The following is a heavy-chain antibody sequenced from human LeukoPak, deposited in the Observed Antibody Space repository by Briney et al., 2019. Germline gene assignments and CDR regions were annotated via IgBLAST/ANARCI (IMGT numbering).Heavy chain of an antibody. CDR2: MDPAGSQK. Sequence: PGGSLRLSCADSQFTSNGSWMNWVRQAPGKGLEWVANMDPAGSQKRYVDSVRGRFTISKDNPGASLYLDMHSLRAEDTAIYYCAIWTSGNYWGQGTLATVSS. CDR1: QFTSNGSW. CDR3: AIWTSGNY. D-gene: IGHD1-1*01. V-gene: IGHV3-7*01. J-gene: IGHJ4*02.